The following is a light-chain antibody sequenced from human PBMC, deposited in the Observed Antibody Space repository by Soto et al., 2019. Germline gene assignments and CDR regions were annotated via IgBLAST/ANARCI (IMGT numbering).Light chain of an antibody. CDR2: EVS. J-gene: IGLJ1*01. CDR1: SSDIGSYNR. V-gene: IGLV2-18*02. CDR3: NSYTSGNTYV. Sequence: QPALTQPPSVSGSPGQSVTISCTGTSSDIGSYNRVSWYQQPPGTAPKLMIYEVSNRPSGVPDRFSGSKSGNTASLTISGLQPEDEADYYCNSYTSGNTYVFGTGTKLTVL.